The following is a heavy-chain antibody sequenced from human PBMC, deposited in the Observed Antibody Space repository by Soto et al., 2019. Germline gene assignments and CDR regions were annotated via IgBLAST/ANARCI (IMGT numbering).Heavy chain of an antibody. CDR3: ATEDHSSGHAGTFHN. CDR2: ISYDGKSE. D-gene: IGHD3-22*01. Sequence: QVQLVESGGGVVQPGRSLRLSCAASGFTFSTYVMHWVRQAPGMGLEWVAAISYDGKSEHYPDSVKGRFTISRDNSKNTLYVQMDTLRVEDTAVYYCATEDHSSGHAGTFHNWGQGTLVTVSS. V-gene: IGHV3-30*04. J-gene: IGHJ1*01. CDR1: GFTFSTYV.